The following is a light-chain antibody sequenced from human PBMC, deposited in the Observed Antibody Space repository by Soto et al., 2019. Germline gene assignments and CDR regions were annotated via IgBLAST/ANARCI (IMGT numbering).Light chain of an antibody. CDR2: EVF. Sequence: QSALTQPPSASGSPGQSVTISCTGTSSDVGGYNYVSWYQQHPGKAPKLMIYEVFKRPSGVPDRFSGSKSGNTASLTVSGFQAEDEADYYCSSYAGINNFDVFGTGTKLTVL. J-gene: IGLJ1*01. V-gene: IGLV2-8*01. CDR3: SSYAGINNFDV. CDR1: SSDVGGYNY.